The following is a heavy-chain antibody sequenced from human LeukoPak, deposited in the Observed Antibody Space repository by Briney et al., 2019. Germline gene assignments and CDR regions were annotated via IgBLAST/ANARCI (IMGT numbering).Heavy chain of an antibody. D-gene: IGHD1-26*01. CDR2: IYPGDSDT. Sequence: GESLKISCKGSGYDFTIYWIGWVRQMPGKDLEWMGIIYPGDSDTRYSPSFQGQVTISADKSISTAYLQWSSLKASDTAMYYCARYSGSYHTNYYYYMDVWGKGTTVTVSS. V-gene: IGHV5-51*01. J-gene: IGHJ6*03. CDR1: GYDFTIYW. CDR3: ARYSGSYHTNYYYYMDV.